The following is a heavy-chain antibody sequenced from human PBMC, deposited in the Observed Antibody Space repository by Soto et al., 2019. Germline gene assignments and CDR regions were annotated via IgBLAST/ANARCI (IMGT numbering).Heavy chain of an antibody. CDR1: GGSISSSSYY. CDR2: IYNSVST. V-gene: IGHV4-61*01. J-gene: IGHJ5*02. Sequence: SETLSLTCTVSGGSISSSSYYWSWIRQHPGKGLEWIGYIYNSVSTNYNPSLKSRVTISVDTSKNQFSLKLTSVTAADTAVYYCARDPAPWGQGTLVTVSS. CDR3: ARDPAP.